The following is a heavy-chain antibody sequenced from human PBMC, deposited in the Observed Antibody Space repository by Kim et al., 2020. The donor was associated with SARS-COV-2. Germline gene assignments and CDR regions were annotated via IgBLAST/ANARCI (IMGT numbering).Heavy chain of an antibody. CDR3: ARDTRCSSTSCQDYYYYGMDV. V-gene: IGHV3-7*03. CDR2: IKQDGREK. J-gene: IGHJ6*02. CDR1: GFTFSSYW. D-gene: IGHD2-2*01. Sequence: GGSLRLSCAASGFTFSSYWMSWVRQAPGKGLEWVANIKQDGREKYYVDSVKGRFTISRDNAKNSLYLQMNSLRAEDTAVYYCARDTRCSSTSCQDYYYYGMDVWGQGTTVTVSS.